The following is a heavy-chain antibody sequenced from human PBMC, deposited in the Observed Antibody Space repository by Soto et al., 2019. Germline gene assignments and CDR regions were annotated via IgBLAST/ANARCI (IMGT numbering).Heavy chain of an antibody. Sequence: SETLSLTCTVSGGSISSSSYYWGWIRQPPGKGLEWIGSIYYSGSTYYNPSLKSRVTISVDTSKNQFSLKLSSVTAADTAVYYCARVSGYSSSWYRTGEFDYWGQGTLVTVSS. D-gene: IGHD6-13*01. CDR2: IYYSGST. J-gene: IGHJ4*02. V-gene: IGHV4-39*07. CDR3: ARVSGYSSSWYRTGEFDY. CDR1: GGSISSSSYY.